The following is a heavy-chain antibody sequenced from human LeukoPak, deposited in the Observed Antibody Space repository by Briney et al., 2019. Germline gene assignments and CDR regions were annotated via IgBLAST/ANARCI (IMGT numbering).Heavy chain of an antibody. J-gene: IGHJ6*03. CDR1: GYTFTSYD. V-gene: IGHV1-8*01. CDR3: ARQEYQLLYRAHSSSHYYYYMDV. CDR2: MNPNSGNT. D-gene: IGHD2-2*02. Sequence: ASVKVSCKASGYTFTSYDINWVRQATGQGLEWMGWMNPNSGNTGYAQKFQGRVTMTRNTSISTAYMELSSLRSEDTAVYYCARQEYQLLYRAHSSSHYYYYMDVWGKGTTVTVSS.